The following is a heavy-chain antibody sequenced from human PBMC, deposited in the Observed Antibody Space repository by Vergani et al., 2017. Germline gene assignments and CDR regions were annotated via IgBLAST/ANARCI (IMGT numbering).Heavy chain of an antibody. Sequence: VQLVESGGGVVQPGRSLRLSCAASGFTFSSYGMHWIRQAPGKGLDGVSYISSSGSTIYYADSVKGRFTISRDNAKNSLYLQMNSLIAEDTAVYYCASSKISYGPRANAFDIWGQGTMVTVSS. J-gene: IGHJ3*02. CDR2: ISSSGSTI. CDR3: ASSKISYGPRANAFDI. D-gene: IGHD3-16*01. CDR1: GFTFSSYG. V-gene: IGHV3-48*04.